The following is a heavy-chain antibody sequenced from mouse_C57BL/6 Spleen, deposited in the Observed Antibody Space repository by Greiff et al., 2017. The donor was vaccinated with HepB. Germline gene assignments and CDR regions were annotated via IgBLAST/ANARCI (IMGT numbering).Heavy chain of an antibody. J-gene: IGHJ3*01. CDR2: ISGGGGNT. CDR3: ARQGELRGLFAY. CDR1: GFTFSSYT. D-gene: IGHD1-3*01. V-gene: IGHV5-9*04. Sequence: DVKLVESGGGLVKPGGSLKLSCAASGFTFSSYTMSWVRQTPEKRLEWVATISGGGGNTYYPDSVKGRFTISRDNAKNTLYLQMSSLRSEDTAVYYCARQGELRGLFAYWGQGTLVTVSA.